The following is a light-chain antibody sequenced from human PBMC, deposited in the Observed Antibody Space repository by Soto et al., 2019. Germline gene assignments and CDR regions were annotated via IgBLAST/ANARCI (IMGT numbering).Light chain of an antibody. Sequence: DIQMTQSPSSRSASVGDRVTITCRASQSISSYLNWYQQKPGKAPKLLIYAASSLQSGVPSRFSGSGSGTDFTLTISSLQLEDFATYYCQQSYSTLRTFGQGTKVEIK. CDR1: QSISSY. V-gene: IGKV1-39*01. CDR3: QQSYSTLRT. CDR2: AAS. J-gene: IGKJ1*01.